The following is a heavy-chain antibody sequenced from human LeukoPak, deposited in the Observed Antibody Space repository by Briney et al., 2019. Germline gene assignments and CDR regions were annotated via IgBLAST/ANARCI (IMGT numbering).Heavy chain of an antibody. CDR1: GFTFRDRY. J-gene: IGHJ6*02. CDR3: VRVAAAVAFPPMDA. CDR2: GRNKANSYTT. D-gene: IGHD6-25*01. Sequence: GGSLRLSCAASGFTFRDRYMDWVRQAAGRGLDWVARGRNKANSYTTEYAASVKGRFTISRDGSKNSLYLQMTSLKTDDAAVYYCVRVAAAVAFPPMDAWGQGTTVTVSS. V-gene: IGHV3-72*01.